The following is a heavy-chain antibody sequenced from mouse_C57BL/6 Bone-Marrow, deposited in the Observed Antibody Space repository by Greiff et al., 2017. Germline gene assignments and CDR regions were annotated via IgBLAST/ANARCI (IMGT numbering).Heavy chain of an antibody. D-gene: IGHD1-1*01. V-gene: IGHV1-7*01. CDR1: GYTFTSYW. CDR2: INHSSGCT. Sequence: VQLLQSGAELAQPGASVKLSCKASGYTFTSYWMHWVQQRPGQGLEWIGYINHSSGCTKYNQKFKDKATLTADKSSSTAYMQLSSLTYEDADVYYYERGRYYGSSYVTWFAYWGQGTLVTVSA. J-gene: IGHJ3*01. CDR3: ERGRYYGSSYVTWFAY.